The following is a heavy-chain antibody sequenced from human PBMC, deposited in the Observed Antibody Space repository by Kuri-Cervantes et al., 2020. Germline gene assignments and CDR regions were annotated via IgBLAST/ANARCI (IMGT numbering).Heavy chain of an antibody. Sequence: SETLSLTCTVSGGSVSSGSYYWSWIRQPPGKGLEWIGYIYYSGSTNYNPSLKSRVTISVDTSKNQFSLKLSSVTAADTAVYYCARIDYYGSGSYYLDPWGQGTLVTVSS. J-gene: IGHJ5*02. CDR2: IYYSGST. CDR3: ARIDYYGSGSYYLDP. D-gene: IGHD3-10*01. V-gene: IGHV4-61*01. CDR1: GGSVSSGSYY.